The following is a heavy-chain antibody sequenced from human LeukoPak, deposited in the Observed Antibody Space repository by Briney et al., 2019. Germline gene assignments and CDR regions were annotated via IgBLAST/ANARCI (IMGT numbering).Heavy chain of an antibody. CDR1: GFTFSIYA. J-gene: IGHJ4*02. CDR2: ISGSGGST. CDR3: AKDASVAGTTTDFDY. D-gene: IGHD6-19*01. Sequence: GGSLRLSCAASGFTFSIYAMSWVRQAPGKGLEWFSAISGSGGSTYYADSVKGRFTISRDNSKNTLYLQMNSLRAEDTAVYYCAKDASVAGTTTDFDYWGQGTLVTVSS. V-gene: IGHV3-23*01.